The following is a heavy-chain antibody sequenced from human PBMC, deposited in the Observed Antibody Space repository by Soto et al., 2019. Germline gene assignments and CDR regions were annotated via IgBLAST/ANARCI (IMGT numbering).Heavy chain of an antibody. CDR3: ARDHRYYYDSSGGGDY. D-gene: IGHD3-22*01. CDR2: IWYDGSNK. V-gene: IGHV3-33*01. CDR1: GFTFSSYG. J-gene: IGHJ4*02. Sequence: QVQLVESGGGVVQPGRSLRLSCAASGFTFSSYGMHWVRQAPGKGLEWVAVIWYDGSNKYYADSVKGRFTISRDNSKNTLYLQMNSLRAKDTAVYYCARDHRYYYDSSGGGDYWGQGTLVTVSS.